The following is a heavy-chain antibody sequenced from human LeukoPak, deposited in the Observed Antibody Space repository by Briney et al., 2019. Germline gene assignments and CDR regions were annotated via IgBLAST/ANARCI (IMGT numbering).Heavy chain of an antibody. D-gene: IGHD1-26*01. CDR1: GFTFRSYG. V-gene: IGHV3-33*01. J-gene: IGHJ4*02. CDR2: IRFDGSKN. Sequence: PGGSLRLSCAASGFTFRSYGMHWVRQAPGKGLEWVAVIRFDGSKNFYADSVKGRFTISSDNSKHTLDLQMNTLRAEDTALYYCARDPQHAVTTLRDYWGQGTLVTVSS. CDR3: ARDPQHAVTTLRDY.